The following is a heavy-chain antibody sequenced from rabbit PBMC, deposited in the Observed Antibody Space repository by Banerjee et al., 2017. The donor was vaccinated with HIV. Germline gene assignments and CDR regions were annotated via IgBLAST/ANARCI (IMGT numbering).Heavy chain of an antibody. V-gene: IGHV1S45*01. CDR2: INTSSGNN. J-gene: IGHJ6*01. CDR3: ARDGYDSSSGYL. D-gene: IGHD1-1*01. CDR1: GFSFSNKYV. Sequence: QEQLEESGGGLVQPEGSLTLTCTASGFSFSNKYVMCWVRQAPGKGLEWIACINTSSGNNVYATWAKGRFTISRTSWTTVTLQMTSLTAADTATYFCARDGYDSSSGYLWGPGTLVTVS.